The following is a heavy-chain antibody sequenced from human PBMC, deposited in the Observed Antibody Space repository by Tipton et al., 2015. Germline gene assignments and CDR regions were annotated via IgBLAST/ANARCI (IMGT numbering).Heavy chain of an antibody. CDR2: ISYAGINK. CDR1: GFSFSNYG. Sequence: SLRLSCAASGFSFSNYGMHWVRQAPGKGLEWVAVISYAGINKFYADSVKGRFTISRDNSKNTLYLQVNSLRAEDTAVYYCATGGYSYGFDAFDIWGQGTKVTVSS. V-gene: IGHV3-30*03. CDR3: ATGGYSYGFDAFDI. J-gene: IGHJ3*02. D-gene: IGHD5-18*01.